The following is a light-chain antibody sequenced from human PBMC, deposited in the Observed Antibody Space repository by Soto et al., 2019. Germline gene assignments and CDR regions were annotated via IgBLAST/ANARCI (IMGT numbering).Light chain of an antibody. CDR1: QDISNF. J-gene: IGKJ3*01. Sequence: DIQMTQSPSSLSASVGDRVTITCRASQDISNFLAWYQQTPGKVPKLLIYAASALQSGVPSRFSGSGSGTDFTLTISRLQPEDVETYYCQKYNSVPYTFGPGTKVDIK. CDR2: AAS. CDR3: QKYNSVPYT. V-gene: IGKV1-27*01.